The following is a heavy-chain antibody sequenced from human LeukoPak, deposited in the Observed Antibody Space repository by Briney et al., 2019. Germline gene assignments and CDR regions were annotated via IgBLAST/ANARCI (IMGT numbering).Heavy chain of an antibody. J-gene: IGHJ5*02. Sequence: KPSETLSLTCAVYGGSFSGYYWSWIRQPPGKGLEWFGYIYYSGSTDYNPSLESRVTISLDTSKNQFSLKLSSVTAADTAVYYCARVGAESGSYLNWFDPWGQGTLVTVSA. D-gene: IGHD1-26*01. CDR2: IYYSGST. CDR1: GGSFSGYY. CDR3: ARVGAESGSYLNWFDP. V-gene: IGHV4-59*01.